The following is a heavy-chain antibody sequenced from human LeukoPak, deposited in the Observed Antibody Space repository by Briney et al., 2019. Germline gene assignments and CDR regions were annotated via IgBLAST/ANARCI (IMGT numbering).Heavy chain of an antibody. CDR2: IYHSGST. D-gene: IGHD4-17*01. V-gene: IGHV4-4*02. CDR3: ARELSYGDYTHFDY. CDR1: GGSISSSNW. J-gene: IGHJ4*02. Sequence: SETLSLTCAVSGGSISSSNWWSWVRQPPGKGLEWIGEIYHSGSTNYNPSLKSRVTISVDKSKNQFSLKLSSVTAADTAVYYCARELSYGDYTHFDYWGQGTLVTVSS.